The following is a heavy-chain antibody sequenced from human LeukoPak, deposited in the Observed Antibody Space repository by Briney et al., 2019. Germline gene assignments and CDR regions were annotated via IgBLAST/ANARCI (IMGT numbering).Heavy chain of an antibody. D-gene: IGHD3-3*01. V-gene: IGHV4-30-4*08. CDR1: GGSISSGDYY. J-gene: IGHJ5*02. CDR2: IYYSGST. Sequence: PSQTLSLTCTVSGGSISSGDYYWSWIRQPPGKGLEWIGYIYYSGSTYYNPSLKSRVTISVDTSKNQFSLKLSSVTAADTAVSYCARQGITIFGPFDPWGQGTLVTVSS. CDR3: ARQGITIFGPFDP.